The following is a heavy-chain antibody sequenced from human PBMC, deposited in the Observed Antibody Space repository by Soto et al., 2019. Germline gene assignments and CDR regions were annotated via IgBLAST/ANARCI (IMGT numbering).Heavy chain of an antibody. J-gene: IGHJ4*02. D-gene: IGHD3-3*01. CDR2: INPNSGGT. CDR3: ARDLRNYDFWSGYLGY. CDR1: GYTFTGYA. V-gene: IGHV1-2*02. Sequence: VSVRVSCHASGYTFTGYAVHWVRQHPGKGLEGMGWINPNSGGTNYAQKFQGRVTMTRDTSISTAYMELSRLRSGDTAVYYCARDLRNYDFWSGYLGYWGQGTLVNVSS.